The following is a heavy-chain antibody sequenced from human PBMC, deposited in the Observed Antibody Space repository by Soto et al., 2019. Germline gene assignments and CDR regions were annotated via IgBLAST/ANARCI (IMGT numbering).Heavy chain of an antibody. CDR1: GFTFSSYA. CDR3: AKDRIVATIGKGAFDI. CDR2: ISGSGGST. Sequence: GGSLRLSCAASGFTFSSYAMSWVRQAPGKGLEWVSAISGSGGSTYYADSVKGRFTISRDNSKNTLYLQMNSLRAEDTTVYFCAKDRIVATIGKGAFDIWGQGTMVTVSS. V-gene: IGHV3-23*01. J-gene: IGHJ3*02. D-gene: IGHD5-12*01.